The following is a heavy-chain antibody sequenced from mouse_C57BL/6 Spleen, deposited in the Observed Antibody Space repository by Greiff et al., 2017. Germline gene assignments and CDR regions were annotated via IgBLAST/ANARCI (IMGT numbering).Heavy chain of an antibody. CDR3: ARQNRGEYFDY. D-gene: IGHD2-14*01. Sequence: EVMLVESGGDLVKPGGSLKLSCAASGFTFSSYGMSWVRQTPDKRLEWVATISSGGSYTYYPDSVKGRFTISRDNAKNTLYLQMSSLKSEDTAMYYCARQNRGEYFDYWGQGTTLTVSS. CDR1: GFTFSSYG. CDR2: ISSGGSYT. V-gene: IGHV5-6*01. J-gene: IGHJ2*01.